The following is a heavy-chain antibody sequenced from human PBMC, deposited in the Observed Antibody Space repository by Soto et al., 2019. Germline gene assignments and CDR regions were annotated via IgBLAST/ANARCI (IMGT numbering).Heavy chain of an antibody. Sequence: SAKVPCKASGVTFSSETLGWVRQAPGQGLEWVGGIIPLFGTASYAQKFQGRVTITADESTSTVYMELSSLRSDDTAVYFCATELGENPASPFDAWGQGTLVTVSS. CDR1: GVTFSSET. CDR3: ATELGENPASPFDA. D-gene: IGHD3-10*01. V-gene: IGHV1-69*13. J-gene: IGHJ4*02. CDR2: IIPLFGTA.